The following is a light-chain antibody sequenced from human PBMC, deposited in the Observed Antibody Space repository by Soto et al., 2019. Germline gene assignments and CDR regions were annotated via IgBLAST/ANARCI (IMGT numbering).Light chain of an antibody. V-gene: IGKV1-12*01. J-gene: IGKJ2*01. CDR3: QQTNSFPYT. CDR1: QGISTR. Sequence: DIQMTQSPSSMSAPVGQRVTMTCRASQGISTRLAWYQQKAGKAPNLLFYAASTFQSGVPLRFSGSGSGTEFTLTISSLQPEDFATYYCQQTNSFPYTFGQGTKLEIK. CDR2: AAS.